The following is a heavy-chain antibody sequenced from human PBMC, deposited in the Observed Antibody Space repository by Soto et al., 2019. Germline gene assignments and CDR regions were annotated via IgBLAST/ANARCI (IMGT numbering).Heavy chain of an antibody. D-gene: IGHD5-12*01. CDR3: PRDPYGGYIFDS. CDR1: GFLFRNYA. CDR2: ISFDGANI. V-gene: IGHV3-30-3*01. J-gene: IGHJ4*02. Sequence: QVQLVESGGGVVQPGTSLRLSCAASGFLFRNYAMHWVRQSPAKGLEWLAVISFDGANIFYAGTAKGRFTISRDNSKQTLYLQLDSLRPEDTGVYFCPRDPYGGYIFDSWGQGTQVTLSS.